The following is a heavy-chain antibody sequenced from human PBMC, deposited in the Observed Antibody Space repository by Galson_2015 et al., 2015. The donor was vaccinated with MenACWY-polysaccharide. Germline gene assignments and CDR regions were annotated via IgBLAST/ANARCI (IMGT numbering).Heavy chain of an antibody. CDR2: SRNKPNRYAT. J-gene: IGHJ5*02. CDR3: GRGHYYYGT. V-gene: IGHV3-72*01. Sequence: SLRLSCAASGFTFSDHYMDWVRQAPGKGLEWVGRSRNKPNRYATEYAASVNGRFTISRDGSKNLLYLQMNSLKTEDTAVYYCGRGHYYYGTWGQGTLVTVSS. CDR1: GFTFSDHY. D-gene: IGHD3-10*01.